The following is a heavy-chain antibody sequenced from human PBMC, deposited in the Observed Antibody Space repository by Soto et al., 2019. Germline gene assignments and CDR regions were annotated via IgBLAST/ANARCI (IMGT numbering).Heavy chain of an antibody. CDR1: GGSISSGGYY. D-gene: IGHD2-2*01. CDR3: ARDQRDIVVVPAAMDDAFDI. Sequence: QVQLQESGPGLVKPSQTLSLTCTVSGGSISSGGYYWSWIRQHPGKGLEWIGYIYYSGSTYYNPSLKSRVTISVDTSKNQFSLKLSSVTAADTAVYYCARDQRDIVVVPAAMDDAFDIWGQGTMVTVSS. CDR2: IYYSGST. V-gene: IGHV4-31*03. J-gene: IGHJ3*02.